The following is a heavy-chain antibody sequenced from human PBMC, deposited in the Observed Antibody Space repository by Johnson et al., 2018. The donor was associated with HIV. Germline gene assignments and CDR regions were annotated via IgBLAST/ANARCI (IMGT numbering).Heavy chain of an antibody. CDR1: GFTVSSNY. Sequence: EVQLVESGGGLVQPGGSLRLSCAASGFTVSSNYMSWVRQAPGKGLEWVANIKEDGNENNYVDSVKGRFTISRDNAKNSLFLQMSSLGAEDTALYYCAKGRRDFWSGADAFDIWGQGTLVTVSS. D-gene: IGHD3-3*01. V-gene: IGHV3-7*03. CDR2: IKEDGNEN. J-gene: IGHJ3*02. CDR3: AKGRRDFWSGADAFDI.